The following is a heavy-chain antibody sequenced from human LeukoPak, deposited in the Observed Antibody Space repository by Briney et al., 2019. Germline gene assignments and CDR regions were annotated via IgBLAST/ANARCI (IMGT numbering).Heavy chain of an antibody. CDR1: GGSISSSSYY. D-gene: IGHD2-2*01. CDR2: IYYSGST. J-gene: IGHJ4*02. CDR3: ARHEGGSSTSPPFY. V-gene: IGHV4-39*01. Sequence: SETLSLTCTVSGGSISSSSYYWGWIRQPPGKGREWIGSIYYSGSTYYNPSLKSRVTISVDTSKNQFSLKLSSVTAADTAVYYCARHEGGSSTSPPFYWGQGTLVTVSS.